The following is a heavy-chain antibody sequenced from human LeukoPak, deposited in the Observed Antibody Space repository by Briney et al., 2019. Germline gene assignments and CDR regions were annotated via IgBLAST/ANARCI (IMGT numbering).Heavy chain of an antibody. V-gene: IGHV4-31*03. Sequence: KTSETQSLTCTVSGGSISSGGYYWSWIRQHPGKGLEWIGYIFYSGSTYYNPSLKSRVTISIDTSKNQFSLKLSSVTAADTAVYYCARDSGRWLQYRTLLSSTFDYWGQGTLVTVSS. D-gene: IGHD5-24*01. CDR1: GGSISSGGYY. J-gene: IGHJ4*02. CDR2: IFYSGST. CDR3: ARDSGRWLQYRTLLSSTFDY.